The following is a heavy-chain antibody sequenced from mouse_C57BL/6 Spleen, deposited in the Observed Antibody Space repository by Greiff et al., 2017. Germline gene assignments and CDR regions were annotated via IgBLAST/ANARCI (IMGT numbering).Heavy chain of an antibody. CDR2: IFPSDGST. D-gene: IGHD1-1*01. V-gene: IGHV1-85*01. J-gene: IGHJ2*01. CDR3: ARKTTVVAPFDY. Sequence: VQLQQSGPELVKPGASVKLSCKASGYTFTSYDINWVQQRPGQGLEWLGWIFPSDGSTKYNEKFKGKATLTVDTSSSTAYMELRRLTSEDSAVYCCARKTTVVAPFDYWGQGTTLTVSS. CDR1: GYTFTSYD.